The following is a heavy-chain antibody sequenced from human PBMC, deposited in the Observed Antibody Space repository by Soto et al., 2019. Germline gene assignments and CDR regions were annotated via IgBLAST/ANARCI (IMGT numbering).Heavy chain of an antibody. V-gene: IGHV3-23*01. CDR3: AKDHSAGYYDSSGYFHPDY. CDR1: GFTFSSYA. Sequence: GGSLRLSCAASGFTFSSYAMSWVRQAPGKGLEWVSAISGSGGSTYYAGSVKGRFTISRDNSKNTLYLQMNSLRAEDTAVYYCAKDHSAGYYDSSGYFHPDYWGQGTLVTVSS. CDR2: ISGSGGST. J-gene: IGHJ4*02. D-gene: IGHD3-22*01.